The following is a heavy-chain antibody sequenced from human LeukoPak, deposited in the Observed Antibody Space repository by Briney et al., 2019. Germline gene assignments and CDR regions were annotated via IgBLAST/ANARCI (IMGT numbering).Heavy chain of an antibody. CDR2: IKQDGSEK. V-gene: IGHV3-7*01. J-gene: IGHJ4*02. CDR3: ATSRTFDY. Sequence: GGSLRLSCAASGFTFNSYWMNWVRQAPGKGPEWVANIKQDGSEKYYVDSVKGRFTISRDNAENSLYLQMNSLRAEDTAVYYCATSRTFDYWGQGILVTVSS. D-gene: IGHD1-7*01. CDR1: GFTFNSYW.